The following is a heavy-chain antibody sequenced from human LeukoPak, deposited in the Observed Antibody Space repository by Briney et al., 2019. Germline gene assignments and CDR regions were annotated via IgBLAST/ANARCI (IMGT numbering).Heavy chain of an antibody. Sequence: RPSETLSLTCTVSGGSIRSSYWSWIRQPPGKGLEWIGCIYHTGSIDYDPSLKSRVTLSTDTSKNQFFLKLSSVTAADTAIYYCARVFSGHDNSGFFYYYFMDVWGRGTMVTVSS. CDR1: GGSIRSSY. V-gene: IGHV4-59*01. CDR2: IYHTGSI. CDR3: ARVFSGHDNSGFFYYYFMDV. J-gene: IGHJ6*03. D-gene: IGHD3-22*01.